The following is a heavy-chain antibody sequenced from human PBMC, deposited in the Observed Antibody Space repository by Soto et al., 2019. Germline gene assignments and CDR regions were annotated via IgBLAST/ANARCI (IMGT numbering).Heavy chain of an antibody. V-gene: IGHV3-30*18. D-gene: IGHD6-13*01. J-gene: IGHJ4*02. CDR3: EKEDSRGGDY. CDR2: ISYDGSNK. Sequence: QVQLVESGGGVVQPGRSLRLSCAASGFTFSSYGMHWVRQAPGKGLEWVAVISYDGSNKYYADSVKGRFTISRDNSKNTLYLQMNSLSAEDTAVYYCEKEDSRGGDYWGQGPLVTVSS. CDR1: GFTFSSYG.